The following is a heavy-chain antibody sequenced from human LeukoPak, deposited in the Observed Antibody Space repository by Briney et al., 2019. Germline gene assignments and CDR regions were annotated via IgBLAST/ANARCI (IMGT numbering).Heavy chain of an antibody. CDR1: GFTFSSYS. D-gene: IGHD1-26*01. Sequence: GGSLRLSCAASGFTFSSYSMNWVRQAPGKGLEWVSSISSSSSYIYYADSVKGRFTLSRDNSKNTLYLQMNSLRAEDTAVYYCAREVPSGPGERTDYWGQGTLVTVSS. CDR3: AREVPSGPGERTDY. J-gene: IGHJ4*02. CDR2: ISSSSSYI. V-gene: IGHV3-21*01.